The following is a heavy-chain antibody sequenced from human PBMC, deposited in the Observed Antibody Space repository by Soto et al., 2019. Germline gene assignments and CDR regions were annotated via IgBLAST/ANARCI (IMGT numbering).Heavy chain of an antibody. D-gene: IGHD2-21*01. CDR3: ASRPRCYFSVVYYFDY. CDR2: IDPEDGEA. V-gene: IGHV1-24*01. J-gene: IGHJ4*02. Sequence: ASVKVSCKASGYTLTDLSMHWVRQAPGQGLEWVGCIDPEDGEAIYALNFQGRVFMTKDTSTDTAYMELSRLRSEDTAVYFCASRPRCYFSVVYYFDYWGQGTLVTVSS. CDR1: GYTLTDLS.